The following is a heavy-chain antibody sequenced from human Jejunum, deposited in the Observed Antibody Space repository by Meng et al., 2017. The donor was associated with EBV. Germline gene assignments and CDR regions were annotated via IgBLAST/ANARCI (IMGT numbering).Heavy chain of an antibody. CDR3: ARYVPNGSFWYFDF. CDR1: GYIFTNYD. Sequence: QVQLVQSGAAAKKPGASMKVSCKASGYIFTNYDISWVRQAPGQGLEWMGWISVKNGEAKYPQNFQGRVTMTTDTTTSTAYMELRGLTSDDTAVYYCARYVPNGSFWYFDFWGRGTLVTVSS. D-gene: IGHD6-13*01. V-gene: IGHV1-18*01. CDR2: ISVKNGEA. J-gene: IGHJ2*01.